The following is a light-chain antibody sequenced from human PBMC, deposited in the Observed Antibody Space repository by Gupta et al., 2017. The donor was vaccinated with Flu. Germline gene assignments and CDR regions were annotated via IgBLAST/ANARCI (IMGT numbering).Light chain of an antibody. CDR2: DAS. CDR1: QATINS. CDR3: QQHGNVPL. J-gene: IGKJ4*01. V-gene: IGKV1-33*01. Sequence: DIQMTQSPSSLSAFVGDRVTITCQASQATINSLNWYQQKPGKAPKLLIFDASNLETGVPSRFSGSGSGTHFTFTSNRRRPEDIAKYYWQQHGNVPLFGGGTKVNIK.